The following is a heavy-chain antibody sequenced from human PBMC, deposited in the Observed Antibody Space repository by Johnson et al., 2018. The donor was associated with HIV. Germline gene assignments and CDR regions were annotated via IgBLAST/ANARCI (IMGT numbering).Heavy chain of an antibody. CDR1: GFTFSSYW. D-gene: IGHD6-19*01. V-gene: IGHV3-7*02. J-gene: IGHJ3*02. Sequence: VQLVESGGGLVQPGGSLRLSCAASGFTFSSYWMSWVRQAPGKGLEWVANIRQDGSEKYYVDSVKGRFTISRDNAKNSLYLQMNSLRAEDTAVYYCASGWGIVVSDAFDIWGQGTMVTVSS. CDR2: IRQDGSEK. CDR3: ASGWGIVVSDAFDI.